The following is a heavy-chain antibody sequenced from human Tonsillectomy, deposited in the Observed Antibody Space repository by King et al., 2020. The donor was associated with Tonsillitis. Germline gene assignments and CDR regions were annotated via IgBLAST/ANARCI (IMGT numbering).Heavy chain of an antibody. CDR2: IYYSGST. V-gene: IGHV4-39*07. D-gene: IGHD6-19*01. Sequence: VQLQESGPGLVKPSETLSLTCTVSGGSISSSSDYWGWIRQPPGKGLEWIGSIYYSGSTYYNPPLKSRVTISVDTSKNQFSLKLSSVPAADTAVYYCARGLRSGLYYFDYWGQGTLVTVSS. CDR1: GGSISSSSDY. J-gene: IGHJ4*02. CDR3: ARGLRSGLYYFDY.